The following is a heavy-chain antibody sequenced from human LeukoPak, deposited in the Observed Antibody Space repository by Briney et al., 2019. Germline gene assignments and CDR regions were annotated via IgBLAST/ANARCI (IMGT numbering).Heavy chain of an antibody. D-gene: IGHD3-22*01. CDR1: GFTLTSYA. CDR3: AKEKDSRGYFDY. J-gene: IGHJ4*02. CDR2: ISGSGGSA. Sequence: GGSLRLSCAASGFTLTSYAMSWVRQAPGKGLEWVSAISGSGGSAYYADSVKGRFTISRDNSKNTLYLQMNSLRAEDTAVYYCAKEKDSRGYFDYWGQGTLVTVSS. V-gene: IGHV3-23*01.